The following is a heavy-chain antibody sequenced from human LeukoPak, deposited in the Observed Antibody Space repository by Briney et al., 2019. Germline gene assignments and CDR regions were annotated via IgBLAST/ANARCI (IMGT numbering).Heavy chain of an antibody. CDR2: IYYSGST. V-gene: IGHV4-59*08. J-gene: IGHJ6*02. CDR3: ARQVSAYYYGMDV. Sequence: PSETLSLTCTVSGGSISSYYWSWIRQPPGKGLEWIGYIYYSGSTNYNPSLKSRVTISVDTSKSQFSLELTSVTAADTAVYYCARQVSAYYYGMDVWGQGTTVTVSS. CDR1: GGSISSYY.